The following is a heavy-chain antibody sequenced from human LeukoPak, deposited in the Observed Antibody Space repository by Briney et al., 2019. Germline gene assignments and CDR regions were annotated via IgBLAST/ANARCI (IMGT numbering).Heavy chain of an antibody. Sequence: GASLKISCKGSGSSFSSYWIAWVRQMPGKGLEWMGIIYPGDSDTRYSPSFQGQVTISADKSINTAYLQWSSLKTSDTAMYYCARSRLNSDYWGQGTLVTVSS. CDR2: IYPGDSDT. CDR1: GSSFSSYW. V-gene: IGHV5-51*01. J-gene: IGHJ4*02. CDR3: ARSRLNSDY.